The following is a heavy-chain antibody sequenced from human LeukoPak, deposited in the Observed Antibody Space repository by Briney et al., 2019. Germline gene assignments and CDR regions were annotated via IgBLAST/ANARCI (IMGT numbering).Heavy chain of an antibody. J-gene: IGHJ4*01. D-gene: IGHD3-16*02. Sequence: ASVKVSCKASGYTFTGYYMHWVRQAPGQGLEWMGWISAYNGNTNYAQKLQGRVTMTTDTSTSTAYMELRSLRSDDTAVYYCARAHGPVLGELSDLNYFDYWGQEPWSPSPQ. CDR1: GYTFTGYY. CDR2: ISAYNGNT. CDR3: ARAHGPVLGELSDLNYFDY. V-gene: IGHV1-18*04.